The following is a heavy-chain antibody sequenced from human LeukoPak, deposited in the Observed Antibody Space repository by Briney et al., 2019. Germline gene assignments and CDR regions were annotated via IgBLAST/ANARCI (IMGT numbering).Heavy chain of an antibody. Sequence: ASVKVSCKASGYTFTSYGITWVRQAPGQGLEWMGWISAYNSAYNGNTHYAQKLQGRVTMTTDTSTNTGYMELRSLRSDDTAVYYCAREYGSGSYTGIDYWGQGTLVTVSS. CDR3: AREYGSGSYTGIDY. CDR2: ISAYNSAYNGNT. CDR1: GYTFTSYG. J-gene: IGHJ4*02. D-gene: IGHD3-10*01. V-gene: IGHV1-18*01.